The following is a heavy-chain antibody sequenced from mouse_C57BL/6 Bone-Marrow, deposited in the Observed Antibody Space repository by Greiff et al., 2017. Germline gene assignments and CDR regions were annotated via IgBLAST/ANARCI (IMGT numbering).Heavy chain of an antibody. CDR1: GYTFTSYG. J-gene: IGHJ4*01. CDR3: ARRLEGYDYYAMDY. V-gene: IGHV1-81*01. CDR2: IYPRSGNT. D-gene: IGHD2-2*01. Sequence: QVQLQQSGAELARPGASVKLSCKASGYTFTSYGISWVKQRTGQGLEWIGEIYPRSGNTYYNEKFKGKATLTADKSSSTAYMELRSLTSEDSAVYFCARRLEGYDYYAMDYWGQGTSVTVSS.